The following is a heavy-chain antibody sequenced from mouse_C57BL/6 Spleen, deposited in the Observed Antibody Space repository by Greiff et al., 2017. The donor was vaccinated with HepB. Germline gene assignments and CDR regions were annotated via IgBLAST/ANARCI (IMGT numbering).Heavy chain of an antibody. V-gene: IGHV1-82*01. J-gene: IGHJ3*01. CDR1: GYAFSSSW. CDR2: IYPGDGDT. D-gene: IGHD2-4*01. Sequence: QVQLKQSGPELVKPGASVKISCKASGYAFSSSWMNWVKQRPGKGLEWIGRIYPGDGDTNYNGKFKGKATLTADKSSSTAYMQLSSLTSEDSAVYFCAREPLYYDYDKGFAYWGQGTLVTVSA. CDR3: AREPLYYDYDKGFAY.